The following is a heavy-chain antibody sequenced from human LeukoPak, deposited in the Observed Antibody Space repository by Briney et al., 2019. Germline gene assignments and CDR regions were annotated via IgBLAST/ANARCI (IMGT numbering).Heavy chain of an antibody. Sequence: ASVKVSCKASGYTFTGYYMHWVRQAPGQGLEWMGWINPNGGGTNYAQKFQDWVTMTRDTSISTAYMELSRLRSDDTAVYYCARVGYCSSTSCYDGYFDYWGQGTLVTVSS. V-gene: IGHV1-2*04. CDR2: INPNGGGT. J-gene: IGHJ4*02. CDR3: ARVGYCSSTSCYDGYFDY. CDR1: GYTFTGYY. D-gene: IGHD2-2*01.